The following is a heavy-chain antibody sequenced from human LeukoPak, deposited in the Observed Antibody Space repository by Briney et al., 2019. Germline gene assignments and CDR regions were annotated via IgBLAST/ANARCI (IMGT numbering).Heavy chain of an antibody. CDR2: INHSGGT. Sequence: SETLSLTCAVYGGSFSGYYWSWIRQPPGKGLEWIGEINHSGGTNYNPSLKSRVTMSVDTSKNQFSLNLSSVTAADTAVYYCARAPRSALPYYSDYWGQGTPVTVSS. D-gene: IGHD6-19*01. CDR1: GGSFSGYY. J-gene: IGHJ4*02. CDR3: ARAPRSALPYYSDY. V-gene: IGHV4-34*01.